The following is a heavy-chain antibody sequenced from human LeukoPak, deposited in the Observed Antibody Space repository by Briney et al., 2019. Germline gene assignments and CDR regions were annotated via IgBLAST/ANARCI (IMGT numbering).Heavy chain of an antibody. Sequence: GASVKVSCKASGYTFTSYYMHWVRQAPGQGLEWMGIINPSGGSTSYAQKFQGRVTMTRDTSTSTVYMELSSLRSEDTAVYYCARDIGRGYSYPASENWFDPWGQGTLATVSS. CDR3: ARDIGRGYSYPASENWFDP. J-gene: IGHJ5*02. D-gene: IGHD5-18*01. V-gene: IGHV1-46*01. CDR1: GYTFTSYY. CDR2: INPSGGST.